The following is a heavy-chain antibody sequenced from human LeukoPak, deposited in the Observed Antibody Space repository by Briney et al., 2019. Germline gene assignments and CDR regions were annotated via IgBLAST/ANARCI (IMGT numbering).Heavy chain of an antibody. CDR3: ARAGTTFDY. V-gene: IGHV4-30-2*01. Sequence: SQTLSLTCAVSGGSISSGGYSWSWIRQPPGKGLEWIGYIYHSGSTYYNPSLKSRVTISVDRSKNQFSLKLSSVTAADTAVYYCARAGTTFDYWGQGTLVTVSS. D-gene: IGHD1-14*01. CDR2: IYHSGST. J-gene: IGHJ4*02. CDR1: GGSISSGGYS.